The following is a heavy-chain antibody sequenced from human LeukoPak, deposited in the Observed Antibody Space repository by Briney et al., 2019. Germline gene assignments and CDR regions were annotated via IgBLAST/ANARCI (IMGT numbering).Heavy chain of an antibody. V-gene: IGHV4-39*07. CDR3: ATRKLGNDY. D-gene: IGHD7-27*01. J-gene: IGHJ4*02. Sequence: SETLSLTCTVSGDSISTTSYYWGWIRQSPGKGLEWIGYIYYSGSTYYNPSLKSRVTISVDTSKNQFSLKLRFVTAADTAVYYCATRKLGNDYWGQGTLVTVSS. CDR2: IYYSGST. CDR1: GDSISTTSYY.